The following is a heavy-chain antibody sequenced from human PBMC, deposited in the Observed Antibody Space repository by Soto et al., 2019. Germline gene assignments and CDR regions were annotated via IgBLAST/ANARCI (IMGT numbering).Heavy chain of an antibody. CDR2: IYYSGNT. J-gene: IGHJ5*02. Sequence: QVQLQESGPGLVKPSQTLSLTCTVSGGSISSGGYYWSWIRQHPGKGLEWIGYIYYSGNTYYNPSLTIRVTISVDTSKNQFSLKLRSVTAADTAVYYCARGAGYYGSGSYSNWFDPWGQGTLVTVSS. CDR3: ARGAGYYGSGSYSNWFDP. D-gene: IGHD3-10*01. V-gene: IGHV4-31*03. CDR1: GGSISSGGYY.